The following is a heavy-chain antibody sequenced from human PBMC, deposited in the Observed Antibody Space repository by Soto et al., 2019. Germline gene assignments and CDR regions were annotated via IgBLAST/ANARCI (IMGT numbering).Heavy chain of an antibody. Sequence: PGGSLRLSCAASGFTFSSYAMHWVRQAPGKGLEWVAVISYDGSNKYYADSVKGRFTISRDNSKNTLYLQMNSLRAEDTAMYYCARGGAFDVWGQGTMVTVSS. D-gene: IGHD2-15*01. CDR1: GFTFSSYA. J-gene: IGHJ3*01. CDR3: ARGGAFDV. CDR2: ISYDGSNK. V-gene: IGHV3-30-3*01.